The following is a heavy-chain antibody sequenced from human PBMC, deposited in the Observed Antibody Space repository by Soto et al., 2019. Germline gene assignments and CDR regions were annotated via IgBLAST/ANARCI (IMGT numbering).Heavy chain of an antibody. V-gene: IGHV3-30*03. Sequence: QVPLVASGGGVVQPGRSLRLTGAASGFTFSDSGMHWVRQAPGKGMEWVALVSNDGNRKDYADSVTGRFTISSDNAEKMVYLEMSSLRAEDTAVFYSAIWVGGTMYDTSMKEDSWGQGTLVTVS. D-gene: IGHD3-22*01. CDR3: AIWVGGTMYDTSMKEDS. J-gene: IGHJ4*02. CDR2: VSNDGNRK. CDR1: GFTFSDSG.